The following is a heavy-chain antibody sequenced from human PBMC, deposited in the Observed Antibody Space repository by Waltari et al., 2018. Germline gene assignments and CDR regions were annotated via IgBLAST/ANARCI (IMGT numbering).Heavy chain of an antibody. D-gene: IGHD3-3*01. Sequence: QLHLQESGPGLVRPSETLSLTCTVSGDSLSSGTYSWGGVRQPPGKGLEWIATIYYTGSTYYNPSLKSRVTMSVDSSKNHFSLKLSSVTAADTAVYYCARQFWNGYFDRFDFWGQGTLVTVSS. CDR1: GDSLSSGTYS. CDR2: IYYTGST. CDR3: ARQFWNGYFDRFDF. V-gene: IGHV4-39*07. J-gene: IGHJ4*02.